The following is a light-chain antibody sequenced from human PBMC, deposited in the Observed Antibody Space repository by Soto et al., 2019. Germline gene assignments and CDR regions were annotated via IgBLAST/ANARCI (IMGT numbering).Light chain of an antibody. J-gene: IGKJ5*01. CDR2: DTS. CDR1: QSVINY. Sequence: EIELTTSPAPPALSPGERDTLSCRASQSVINYLAWYQQKPGQAPRLLIYDTSNRANGIPDRFSGSGSGTDFTLTISRLEPEDFAVYYCQQYGSSSITFGQGTRLEN. V-gene: IGKV3-20*01. CDR3: QQYGSSSIT.